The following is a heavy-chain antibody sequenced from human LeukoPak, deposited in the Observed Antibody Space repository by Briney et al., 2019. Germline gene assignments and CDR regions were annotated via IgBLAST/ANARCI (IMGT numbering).Heavy chain of an antibody. CDR3: ASPIAVTTAFDY. CDR2: MNPNSGNT. D-gene: IGHD4-17*01. Sequence: GASVKVSCEASGSTFTSYDSNWARQATGQGLEGMGWMNPNSGNTGYAQKFQGRVTITRNTSISTAYMELSSLRSEDTAVYYCASPIAVTTAFDYWGQGTLVTVSS. J-gene: IGHJ4*02. CDR1: GSTFTSYD. V-gene: IGHV1-8*03.